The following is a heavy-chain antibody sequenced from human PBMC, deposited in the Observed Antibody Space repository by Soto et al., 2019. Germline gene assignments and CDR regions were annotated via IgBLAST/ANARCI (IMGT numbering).Heavy chain of an antibody. V-gene: IGHV4-31*03. J-gene: IGHJ5*02. CDR3: ARAWGLRLRELPPPSWFDP. Sequence: SETLSLTCTVSGGSISSGCYYWSWIRQHPGKGLEWIGYIYYSRSTYYNPSLKSRVTISVDTSKNQFSLKLSSVTAADTAVYYCARAWGLRLRELPPPSWFDPWGPGTLVTVSS. D-gene: IGHD3-16*01. CDR1: GGSISSGCYY. CDR2: IYYSRST.